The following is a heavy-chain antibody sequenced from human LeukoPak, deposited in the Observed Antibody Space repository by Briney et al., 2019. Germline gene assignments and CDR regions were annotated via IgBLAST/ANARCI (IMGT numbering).Heavy chain of an antibody. CDR3: ARESGVCASATCYQPFDY. CDR2: IIPILGIT. J-gene: IGHJ4*02. V-gene: IGHV1-69*04. D-gene: IGHD2-2*01. CDR1: GGTFSNYG. Sequence: ASVKVSCKAPGGTFSNYGITWVRQAPGQGLEWMGRIIPILGITNYAQKFQDRVTITADKSTTTVYMELSSLRSEDTAVYFCARESGVCASATCYQPFDYWGQGTLVTVSS.